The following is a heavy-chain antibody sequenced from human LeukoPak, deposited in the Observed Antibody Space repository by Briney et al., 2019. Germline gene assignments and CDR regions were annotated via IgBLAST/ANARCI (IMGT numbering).Heavy chain of an antibody. CDR3: ARGLGDYNTDWFPVSGY. J-gene: IGHJ4*02. CDR2: MNPDSGDT. V-gene: IGHV1-8*01. CDR1: GYTFTTYD. D-gene: IGHD3-9*01. Sequence: ASVKVSCKASGYTFTTYDMTWVRQATRQGLEWMGWMNPDSGDTGYAQKFQGRVTMTRDTSMSTAYMELSSLGSEDTAIYYCARGLGDYNTDWFPVSGYWGQGTLVTVSS.